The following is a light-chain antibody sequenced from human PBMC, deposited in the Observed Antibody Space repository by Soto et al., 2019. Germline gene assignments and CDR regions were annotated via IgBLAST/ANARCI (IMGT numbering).Light chain of an antibody. Sequence: DIVMTQSPDSLAVSLGERATINCKSSQSVLYSSNNKNYLAWYQQKPGQPPKLLIYWASTRESGVPDRFSGSGSGTDFTLTISSLQAEDVALSYCQQYYSTPLTFGGGTKVEIK. CDR1: QSVLYSSNNKNY. CDR2: WAS. CDR3: QQYYSTPLT. J-gene: IGKJ4*01. V-gene: IGKV4-1*01.